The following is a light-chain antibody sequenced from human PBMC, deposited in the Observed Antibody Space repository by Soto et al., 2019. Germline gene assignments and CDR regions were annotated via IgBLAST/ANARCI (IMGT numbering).Light chain of an antibody. J-gene: IGKJ5*01. CDR2: GAS. CDR1: QSVSSSY. Sequence: IVLPQSPGTLSLSPGERATLSCRDSQSVSSSYLAWCQQKPGQAPRLLIYGASSRATGTPDRFSGSGSGTDFTLTISRLEPEDFAVYYCQQYGSSPIPFGQGTRLE. V-gene: IGKV3-20*01. CDR3: QQYGSSPIP.